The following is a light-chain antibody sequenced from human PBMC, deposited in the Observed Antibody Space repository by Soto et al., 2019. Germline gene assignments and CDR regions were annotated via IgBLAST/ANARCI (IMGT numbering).Light chain of an antibody. V-gene: IGKV3-20*01. CDR1: QSVSSSY. CDR2: DAS. J-gene: IGKJ2*01. Sequence: EIVLTQSPGTLSLSPGERATLSCRASQSVSSSYLAWYQQKPGQAPRLFIYDASSRATGIPDRFSGSGSGTDFTLPISRLAPEDFAVYYCQQYGSSPYTFGQGTKLEIK. CDR3: QQYGSSPYT.